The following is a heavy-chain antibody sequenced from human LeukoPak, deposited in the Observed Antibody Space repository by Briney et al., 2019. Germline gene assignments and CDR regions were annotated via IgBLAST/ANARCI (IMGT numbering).Heavy chain of an antibody. CDR3: ASVSYSSGWSWDY. D-gene: IGHD6-19*01. Sequence: ASVKVSCKASGYTFTGYYMHWARQAPGQGLEWMGWINPNSGGTNYAQKFQGRVTMTRDTSISTAYMELSRLRSDDTAVYYCASVSYSSGWSWDYWGQGTLVTVSS. V-gene: IGHV1-2*02. CDR2: INPNSGGT. CDR1: GYTFTGYY. J-gene: IGHJ4*02.